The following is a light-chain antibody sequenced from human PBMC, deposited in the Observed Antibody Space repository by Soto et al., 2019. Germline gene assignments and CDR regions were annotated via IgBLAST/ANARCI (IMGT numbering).Light chain of an antibody. CDR1: QSVSRW. CDR3: QQFNSKVWT. CDR2: EAS. Sequence: IQMTQSPSTLSASVGDTVTITCRASQSVSRWLNWYQQKSGKAPRLLIYEASNLEIGVPSRFSGSGSGTEFILTINSLQPADSATYYCQQFNSKVWTFGQGTKVDIK. J-gene: IGKJ1*01. V-gene: IGKV1-5*01.